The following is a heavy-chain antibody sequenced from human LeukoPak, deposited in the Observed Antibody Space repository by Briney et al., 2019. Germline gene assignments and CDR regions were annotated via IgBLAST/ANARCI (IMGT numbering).Heavy chain of an antibody. CDR2: ISAYNGNT. J-gene: IGHJ4*02. D-gene: IGHD3-22*01. V-gene: IGHV1-18*01. CDR1: GYTFTSYG. CDR3: ARDPDSSGYSDFDY. Sequence: GASVKVSCKASGYTFTSYGISWVRQAPGQGLEWMGWISAYNGNTNYAQKLQGRVTMTTDTSTSTAYMELRSLRSDDTAVYHCARDPDSSGYSDFDYWGQGTLVTVSS.